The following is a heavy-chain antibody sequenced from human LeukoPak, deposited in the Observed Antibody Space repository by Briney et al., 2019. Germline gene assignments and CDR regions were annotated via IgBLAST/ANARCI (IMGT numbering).Heavy chain of an antibody. V-gene: IGHV1-18*01. Sequence: ASVKVSCKASGYTFTSYGISWVRQAPGQGLEWMGWISAYNGNTNYAQKLQGRVTMTTDTSTSTAYMELRSLRSDDTAVYYCARDKRWDYYGSGSYYNVYYYYGMDVWGQGTTVTVSS. D-gene: IGHD3-10*01. CDR1: GYTFTSYG. J-gene: IGHJ6*02. CDR3: ARDKRWDYYGSGSYYNVYYYYGMDV. CDR2: ISAYNGNT.